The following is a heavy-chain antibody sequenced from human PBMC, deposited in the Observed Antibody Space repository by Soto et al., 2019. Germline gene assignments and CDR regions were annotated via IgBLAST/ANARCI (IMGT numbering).Heavy chain of an antibody. CDR1: GGTFSSYA. CDR3: ARDPYDFWSGSVAFYYYGMDV. CDR2: IMPIFGTA. D-gene: IGHD3-3*01. V-gene: IGHV1-69*06. J-gene: IGHJ6*02. Sequence: SVKVSCKASGGTFSSYAISWVRQAPGQVLEWMGGIMPIFGTANYAQKFQGRVTITADKSTSTAYMELSSLRSEDTAVYYCARDPYDFWSGSVAFYYYGMDVWGQGTTVTVSS.